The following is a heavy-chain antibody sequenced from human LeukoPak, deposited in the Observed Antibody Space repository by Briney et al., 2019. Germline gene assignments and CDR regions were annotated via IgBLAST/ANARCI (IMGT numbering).Heavy chain of an antibody. CDR1: GYTFTGYY. D-gene: IGHD2-15*01. CDR2: INPNSGGT. Sequence: ASVKVSCKASGYTFTGYYMHWVRQAPGKGLEWMGWINPNSGGTNYAQKFQGRVTMTRDTSISTAYMELSRLRSDDTAVYYCARDPYCSGGSCYSPPDYWGQGTLVTVSS. J-gene: IGHJ4*02. CDR3: ARDPYCSGGSCYSPPDY. V-gene: IGHV1-2*02.